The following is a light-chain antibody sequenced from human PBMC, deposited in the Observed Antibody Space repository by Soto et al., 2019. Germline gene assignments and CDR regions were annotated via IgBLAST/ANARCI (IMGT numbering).Light chain of an antibody. J-gene: IGKJ4*01. Sequence: EIVMTQSPATLSVSPVERATLSCRASQSVSRSYLGWYQQKPGQAPRLLIYDASNRATGIPARFSGSGSGTDFTLTISSLEPEDFAVYYCQQRSNWPLLTFGGGTKVDIK. V-gene: IGKV3-11*01. CDR3: QQRSNWPLLT. CDR1: QSVSRSY. CDR2: DAS.